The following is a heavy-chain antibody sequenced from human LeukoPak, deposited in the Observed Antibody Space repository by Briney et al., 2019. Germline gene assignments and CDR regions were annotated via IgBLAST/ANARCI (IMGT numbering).Heavy chain of an antibody. CDR2: IKQDGSEK. V-gene: IGHV3-7*03. J-gene: IGHJ4*02. D-gene: IGHD3-10*01. CDR3: ARGFFYN. Sequence: GGSLRLSCAASGFTFSSYWMTWVRQAPGKGLEWAANIKQDGSEKYYVDSVKGRFTISRDNAKSSLNLQLSSLRAEDTAVYYCARGFFYNWGQGTLVTVSS. CDR1: GFTFSSYW.